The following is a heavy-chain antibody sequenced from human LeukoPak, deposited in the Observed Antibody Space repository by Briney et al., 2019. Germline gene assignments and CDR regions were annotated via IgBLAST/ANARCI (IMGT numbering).Heavy chain of an antibody. CDR2: IYYTGST. D-gene: IGHD3-16*01. Sequence: SETLSHTSTVSGASISDYYWSWIRQPPGKGLEWIGYIYYTGSTNYNPSLKSRVTISVDRSKDQFSLKVNSVTAADTAVYYCAAYDDVRQPFDYWVQGTMVAHSP. CDR3: AAYDDVRQPFDY. CDR1: GASISDYY. V-gene: IGHV4-59*01. J-gene: IGHJ4*02.